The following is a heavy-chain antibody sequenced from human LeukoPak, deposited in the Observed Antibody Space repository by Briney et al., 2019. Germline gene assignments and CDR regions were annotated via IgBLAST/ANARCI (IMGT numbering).Heavy chain of an antibody. CDR2: IYYRGST. Sequence: KPSKTLSLTCTVSGGSISSSSYYWDWIRQPPGKGLEWIGGIYYRGSTYYNPSLKSRLTMSVDTSENQFSLKLSSVTAADTAVYYCASSSYYGGDWGQGTLVTVSS. J-gene: IGHJ4*02. V-gene: IGHV4-39*01. CDR1: GGSISSSSYY. CDR3: ASSSYYGGD. D-gene: IGHD1-26*01.